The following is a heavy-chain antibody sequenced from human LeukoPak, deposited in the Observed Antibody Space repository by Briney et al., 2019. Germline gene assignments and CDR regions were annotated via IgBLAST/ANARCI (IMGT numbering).Heavy chain of an antibody. V-gene: IGHV5-51*01. CDR2: IYPCDSDT. CDR1: GYIFINYL. CDR3: AKMRDGHNFAYFDY. Sequence: GEPLKISCKGSGYIFINYLFGLVLQMPGKGLEGMGSIYPCDSDTSYSPSFQGQVTISADKSINTAYLPWSSLKTSATATYYSAKMRDGHNFAYFDYWGQGTLVTVSS. J-gene: IGHJ4*02. D-gene: IGHD5-24*01.